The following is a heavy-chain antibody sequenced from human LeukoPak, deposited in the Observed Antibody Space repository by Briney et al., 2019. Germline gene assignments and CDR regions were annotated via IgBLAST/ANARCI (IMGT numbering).Heavy chain of an antibody. J-gene: IGHJ4*02. CDR1: GYTFTSYY. CDR3: ARDKRYDSSGSTYYFDY. D-gene: IGHD3-22*01. V-gene: IGHV1-46*01. Sequence: GASVKVSCKASGYTFTSYYMHWVRQAPGQGLEWMGIINPSGGSTSYAQKFQGRVTMTRDTSTSTVYMELSSLRSEDTAVYYSARDKRYDSSGSTYYFDYWGQGTLVTVSS. CDR2: INPSGGST.